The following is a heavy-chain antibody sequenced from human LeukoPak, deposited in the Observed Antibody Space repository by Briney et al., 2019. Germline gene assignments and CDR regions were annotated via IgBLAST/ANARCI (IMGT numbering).Heavy chain of an antibody. V-gene: IGHV3-23*01. D-gene: IGHD2-15*01. Sequence: GGSLRLSCAASGFTFRNYAMSWVRQAPGKGLEWVSALNAGGGSTHYADSVKGRFTISRDNSKNTLYLQMNSLGVEDTAVYYCATPIRDRYCSGGSCYSPFDFRGQGTLVTVSS. CDR3: ATPIRDRYCSGGSCYSPFDF. CDR2: LNAGGGST. J-gene: IGHJ4*02. CDR1: GFTFRNYA.